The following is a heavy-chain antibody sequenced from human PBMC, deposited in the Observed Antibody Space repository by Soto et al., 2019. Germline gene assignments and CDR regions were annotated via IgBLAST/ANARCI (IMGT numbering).Heavy chain of an antibody. Sequence: PGGSLRLSCAASGFTFDDYAMHWVRQAPGRGLEWVSGISWNSGSIGYADSVKGRFTISRDNAKNSLYLQMNSLRAEDTALYYCAKGPGAGYDFWSGYYNGPLPYWGQGTLVTVSS. CDR2: ISWNSGSI. CDR1: GFTFDDYA. J-gene: IGHJ4*02. V-gene: IGHV3-9*01. CDR3: AKGPGAGYDFWSGYYNGPLPY. D-gene: IGHD3-3*01.